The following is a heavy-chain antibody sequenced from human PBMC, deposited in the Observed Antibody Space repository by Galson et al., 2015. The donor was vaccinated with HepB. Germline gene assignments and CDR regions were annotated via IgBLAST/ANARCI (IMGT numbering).Heavy chain of an antibody. D-gene: IGHD6-19*01. CDR2: FDPEDGET. J-gene: IGHJ4*02. Sequence: SVKVSCKVSGYTLTKLSMHWVRQAPGKGLEWMGGFDPEDGETIYAQKVQGRVTMTEDTSTDTAYMELRSLRSEDTAVYYCATGDSNGWEEFDYWGQETLVTVSS. CDR3: ATGDSNGWEEFDY. V-gene: IGHV1-24*01. CDR1: GYTLTKLS.